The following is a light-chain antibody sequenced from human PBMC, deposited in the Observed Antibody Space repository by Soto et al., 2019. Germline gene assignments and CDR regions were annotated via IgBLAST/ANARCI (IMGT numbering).Light chain of an antibody. V-gene: IGLV2-23*01. J-gene: IGLJ1*01. CDR3: CSHAGGRPFYL. CDR2: EGN. CDR1: SSDLGSFNL. Sequence: QSALTQPASVSGSPGQSITISCTGTSSDLGSFNLISWYQQHPGKAPKLVIYEGNERPSGVSHRFSGSKSGNTVSLTISGLQAEEEADYYCCSHAGGRPFYLFGTGTKVTV.